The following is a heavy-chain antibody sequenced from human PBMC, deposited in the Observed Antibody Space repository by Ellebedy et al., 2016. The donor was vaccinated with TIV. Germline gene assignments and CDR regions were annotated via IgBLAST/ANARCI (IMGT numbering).Heavy chain of an antibody. V-gene: IGHV3-49*03. J-gene: IGHJ6*03. CDR2: LRSEAFGGTT. CDR1: GFTFSNAW. D-gene: IGHD3-16*01. CDR3: SRCLGGGLYYYYMDV. Sequence: GESLKISCAASGFTFSNAWMSWFRQAPGKGLEWVGFLRSEAFGGTTEYAASVKGRFTISRDDSESILYLQMNSLKTGDTALYYCSRCLGGGLYYYYMDVWGTGTTVTVSS.